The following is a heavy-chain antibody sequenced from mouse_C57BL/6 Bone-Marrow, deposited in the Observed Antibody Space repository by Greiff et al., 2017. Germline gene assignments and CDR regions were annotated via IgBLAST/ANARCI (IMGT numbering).Heavy chain of an antibody. CDR3: ARFYYSNYDYAMDY. J-gene: IGHJ4*01. Sequence: EVQLKESGGGLVQPGGSLSLSCAASGFTFTDYYMSWVRQPPGKALEWLGFIRNKANGYTTEYSASVKGRFTISRDNSQSILYLQMNALRAEDSATYYCARFYYSNYDYAMDYWGQGTSVTVSS. V-gene: IGHV7-3*01. CDR1: GFTFTDYY. D-gene: IGHD2-5*01. CDR2: IRNKANGYTT.